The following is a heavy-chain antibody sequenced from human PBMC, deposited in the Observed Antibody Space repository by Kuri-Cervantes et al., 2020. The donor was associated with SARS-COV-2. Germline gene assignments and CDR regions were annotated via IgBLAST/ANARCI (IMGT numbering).Heavy chain of an antibody. CDR2: IDPSDSYI. V-gene: IGHV5-10-1*01. J-gene: IGHJ6*02. CDR1: GYTFTSYW. D-gene: IGHD3-3*01. Sequence: GGSLRLSCKVSGYTFTSYWISWVRQMPGKGLEWMGRIDPSDSYINYNPSFQGHVTISTDTSISTAYMELRSLRSDDTAVYYCASGAYYDFWSGYFCCGMDVWGQGTTVTVSS. CDR3: ASGAYYDFWSGYFCCGMDV.